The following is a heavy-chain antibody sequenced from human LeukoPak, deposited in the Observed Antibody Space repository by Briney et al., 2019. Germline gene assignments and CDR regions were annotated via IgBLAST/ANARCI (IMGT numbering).Heavy chain of an antibody. V-gene: IGHV4-39*07. D-gene: IGHD3-3*01. CDR1: GGSISSSSYY. Sequence: PSETLSLTCTVSGGSISSSSYYWGWIRQPPGKGLEWIGSIYYSGSTYYNPSLKSRVTISVDTSKNQFSLKLSSVTAADTAVYFCARASLRSLEWLREYYFDYWGQGTLVTVSS. J-gene: IGHJ4*02. CDR2: IYYSGST. CDR3: ARASLRSLEWLREYYFDY.